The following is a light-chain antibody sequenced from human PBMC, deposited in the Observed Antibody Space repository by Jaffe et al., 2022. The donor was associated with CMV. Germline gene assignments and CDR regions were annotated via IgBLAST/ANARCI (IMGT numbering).Light chain of an antibody. V-gene: IGLV2-14*03. CDR1: NSDVGASNY. J-gene: IGLJ2*01. CDR2: DVS. Sequence: QSALTQPASVSGSPGQSITISCAGTNSDVGASNYVSWYQQHPGEAPRLLIYDVSRRPSGISNRFSGSKSGNTASLTISGLQAEDEADYYCSSFSTTYTLDVVFGGGTKVTVL. CDR3: SSFSTTYTLDVV.